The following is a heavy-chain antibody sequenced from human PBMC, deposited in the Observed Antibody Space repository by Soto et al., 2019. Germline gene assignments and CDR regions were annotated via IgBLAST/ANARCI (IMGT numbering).Heavy chain of an antibody. CDR2: ISYDGSNK. CDR3: AREGCTNGVCSPNWYFDL. CDR1: GFTFSSYA. V-gene: IGHV3-30*04. J-gene: IGHJ2*01. D-gene: IGHD2-8*01. Sequence: GGSLRLSCAASGFTFSSYAMHWVRQAPGKGLEWVAVISYDGSNKYYADSVKGRFTISRDNTKNTLYLQMNMLRAEDTAVYYCAREGCTNGVCSPNWYFDLWGRGTLVTVSS.